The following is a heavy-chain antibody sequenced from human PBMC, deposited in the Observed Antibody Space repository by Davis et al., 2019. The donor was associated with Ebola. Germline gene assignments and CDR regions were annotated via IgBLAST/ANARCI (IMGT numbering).Heavy chain of an antibody. Sequence: ASVKVSCKASGYTFTGCYVHWVRQAPGQGLEWMGRINPNSGVTNYAQKLQGRVTMTTDTSTSTAYMELRSLRSDDTAVYYCARDREYYDILTGSLGFDPWGQGTLVTVSS. CDR3: ARDREYYDILTGSLGFDP. CDR2: INPNSGVT. D-gene: IGHD3-9*01. V-gene: IGHV1-2*06. J-gene: IGHJ5*02. CDR1: GYTFTGCY.